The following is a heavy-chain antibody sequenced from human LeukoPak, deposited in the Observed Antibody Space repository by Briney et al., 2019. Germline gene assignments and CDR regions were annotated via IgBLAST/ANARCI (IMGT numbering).Heavy chain of an antibody. CDR2: ISYDGSTK. CDR3: AKDLHYYGPGSSPQY. CDR1: GFTFSNYA. V-gene: IGHV3-30*18. Sequence: GGSLSLSCEASGFTFSNYAMHWVRRAPAKGREWVALISYDGSTKHYADSVKGRFTISRDNSKNTLSLQINTLRSEDTAVYYCAKDLHYYGPGSSPQYWGQGTLVTVSS. D-gene: IGHD3-10*01. J-gene: IGHJ4*02.